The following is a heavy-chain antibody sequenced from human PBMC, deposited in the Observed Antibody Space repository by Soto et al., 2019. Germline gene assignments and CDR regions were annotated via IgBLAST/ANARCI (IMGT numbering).Heavy chain of an antibody. CDR3: ARDRAEGSWSPHGMDV. Sequence: SETLSLTCTVSGGSISSSTYYWGWIPQPPGKGLEWIGSIYYSGSTYYNPSLNSRVTISVDTSKNQFSLKLSWVTAADTAVYYCARDRAEGSWSPHGMDVWGQGTTVTVSS. CDR2: IYYSGST. V-gene: IGHV4-39*07. D-gene: IGHD1-26*01. CDR1: GGSISSSTYY. J-gene: IGHJ6*02.